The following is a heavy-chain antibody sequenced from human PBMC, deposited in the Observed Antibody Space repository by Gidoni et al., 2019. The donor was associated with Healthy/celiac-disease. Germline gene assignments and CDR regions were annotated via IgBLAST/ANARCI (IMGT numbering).Heavy chain of an antibody. D-gene: IGHD2-15*01. V-gene: IGHV4-61*01. CDR3: ASLAHCSGGSCYSYYYYGMDV. Sequence: QVQLQESGPGLVKPSETLSLTCTVSGGSVSSGSYYWRWIRQPPGKGLEWIGYIYYSGSTNYNPSLKSRVTISVDTSKNQFSLKLSSVTAADTAVYYCASLAHCSGGSCYSYYYYGMDVWGQGTTVTVSS. CDR1: GGSVSSGSYY. CDR2: IYYSGST. J-gene: IGHJ6*02.